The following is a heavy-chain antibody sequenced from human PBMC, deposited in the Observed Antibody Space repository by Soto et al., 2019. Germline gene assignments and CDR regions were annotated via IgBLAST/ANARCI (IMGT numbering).Heavy chain of an antibody. CDR3: VRRHVSATGIDWFDP. CDR2: INAANGDT. CDR1: GYTFTSYG. D-gene: IGHD6-13*01. V-gene: IGHV1-3*01. J-gene: IGHJ5*02. Sequence: QGQLVQSGTEVQKPGASVKVSCKASGYTFTSYGIHWVRQAPGQRLEWMGWINAANGDTKYSPKFQGRVTITRDTSASTAYMELSSLRSEDTAVYYCVRRHVSATGIDWFDPWGQGTLVTVSS.